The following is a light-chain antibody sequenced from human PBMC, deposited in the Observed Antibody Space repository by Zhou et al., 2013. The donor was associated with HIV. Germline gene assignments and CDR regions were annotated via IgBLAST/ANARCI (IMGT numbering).Light chain of an antibody. CDR2: GAS. CDR3: QQYGSSPRT. CDR1: QNVMYTY. J-gene: IGKJ1*01. V-gene: IGKV3-20*01. Sequence: DIVLTQSPGTLSLSPGERATLSCRASQNVMYTYLNWYQHKPGQAPRLLIYGASSRATGIPDRFSGSGSGTDFTLTISRLEPEDFAVYYCQQYGSSPRTFGQGTKVEIQ.